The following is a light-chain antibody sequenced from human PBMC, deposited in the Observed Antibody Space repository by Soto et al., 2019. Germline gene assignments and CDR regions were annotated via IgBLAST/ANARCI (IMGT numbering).Light chain of an antibody. Sequence: DLQMTQSPSSLSASIGDRVTITCRASQTIRTYLNWYQQKPGKAPKLLIYAASSLQSGVPSRFSGSGSGTDLTLTISSLQAEDFATYYCQQTYTAPWTFGQGTKVEIK. CDR1: QTIRTY. CDR3: QQTYTAPWT. CDR2: AAS. V-gene: IGKV1-39*01. J-gene: IGKJ1*01.